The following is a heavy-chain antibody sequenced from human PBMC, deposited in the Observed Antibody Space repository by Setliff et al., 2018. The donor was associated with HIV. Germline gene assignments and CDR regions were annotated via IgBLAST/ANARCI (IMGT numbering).Heavy chain of an antibody. CDR2: IYYSGTT. Sequence: TLSLTCTVSGDSVSSASYYWSWIRQPPGKGLEWIRYIYYSGTTKYNPSLKSRVTISVDTSKNQFSLKLSSVTAADTAVYYCASEAWTSYRSSSGYYYYYMDVWGKGTTVTVSS. CDR1: GDSVSSASYY. CDR3: ASEAWTSYRSSSGYYYYYMDV. D-gene: IGHD6-6*01. V-gene: IGHV4-61*01. J-gene: IGHJ6*03.